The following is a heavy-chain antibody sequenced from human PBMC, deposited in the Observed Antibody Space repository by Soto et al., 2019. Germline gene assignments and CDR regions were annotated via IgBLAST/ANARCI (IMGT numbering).Heavy chain of an antibody. Sequence: SETLSLSCAVSSDSISSGYYCDWIRQPPGKGLEWIGSIFHSGTPYYNPSLKSRLTISMDTSKTQFSLKLTSVTAADTAVYYCARRGSRSSSALPSYDYWGRGILVTVSS. CDR2: IFHSGTP. CDR3: ARRGSRSSSALPSYDY. J-gene: IGHJ4*02. V-gene: IGHV4-38-2*01. D-gene: IGHD3-22*01. CDR1: SDSISSGYY.